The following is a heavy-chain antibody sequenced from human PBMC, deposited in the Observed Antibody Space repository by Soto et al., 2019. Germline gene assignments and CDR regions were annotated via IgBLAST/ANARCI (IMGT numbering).Heavy chain of an antibody. CDR2: ISGNGRST. D-gene: IGHD2-15*01. V-gene: IGHV3-23*01. CDR1: GFSFSSYA. J-gene: IGHJ4*02. Sequence: GGSLRLSCAASGFSFSSYAMSWVRQAPGKGLEWVSRISGNGRSTYYADSVKGRFTISRDNSKNTLDLQMDSLRAEDTAVYYCAKGGYYDYWGQGILVTVS. CDR3: AKGGYYDY.